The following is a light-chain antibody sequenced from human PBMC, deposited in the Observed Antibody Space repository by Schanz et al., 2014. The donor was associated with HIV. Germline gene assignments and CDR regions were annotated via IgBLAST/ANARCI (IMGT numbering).Light chain of an antibody. CDR2: NND. CDR3: CSYAGSYTL. Sequence: QSVLTQPPSVSGTPGQSVTISCSGSRSTLERTPVDWYQHLPGPAPRLLIRNNDVRPSGVTDLFSGSKSGTSASLVISGLHSEDEADYYCCSYAGSYTLFGGGAKLTVL. J-gene: IGLJ2*01. V-gene: IGLV1-44*01. CDR1: RSTLERTP.